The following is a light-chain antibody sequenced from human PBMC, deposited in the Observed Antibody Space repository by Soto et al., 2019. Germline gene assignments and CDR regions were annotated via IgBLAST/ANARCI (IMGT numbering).Light chain of an antibody. CDR2: EGS. J-gene: IGLJ3*02. CDR1: SSDVGSYNL. CDR3: CSYASSSAWV. Sequence: QSALTQPASVSGSPGQSITISCTGTSSDVGSYNLVSWYQQHPGKAPKLIIYEGSKRPSGVSNRFSGSKSGNTASLTISGLQAEDEADYYYCSYASSSAWVFGGGTKLTVL. V-gene: IGLV2-23*01.